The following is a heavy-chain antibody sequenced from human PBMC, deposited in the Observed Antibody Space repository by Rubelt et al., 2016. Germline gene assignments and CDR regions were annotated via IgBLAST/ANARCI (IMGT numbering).Heavy chain of an antibody. D-gene: IGHD6-6*01. V-gene: IGHV1-69*06. J-gene: IGHJ4*02. Sequence: QVQLVQSGAEVKKPGASVKVSCKASGYTFTSYGISWVRQAPGPGLEWMGGIIPIFGTANYAQKCQGRAAIPAAKATSTAYMGRSSLRSEDTAVYYCARVGALAARKIYYFDYWGQGTLVTVSS. CDR1: GYTFTSYG. CDR3: ARVGALAARKIYYFDY. CDR2: IIPIFGTA.